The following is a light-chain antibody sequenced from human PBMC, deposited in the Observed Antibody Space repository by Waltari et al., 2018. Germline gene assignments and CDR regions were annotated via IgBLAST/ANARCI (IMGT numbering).Light chain of an antibody. CDR1: QSVSSN. J-gene: IGKJ1*01. CDR3: QQYNNWPPWT. V-gene: IGKV3-15*01. CDR2: GAS. Sequence: EIVMTQSPATLSVSPGERATLPCRASQSVSSNLAWYQQKPGQAPRLPIYGASTRATGIPARFSGSGSGTEFTLTISSLQSEDFAVYYCQQYNNWPPWTFGQGTKVEIK.